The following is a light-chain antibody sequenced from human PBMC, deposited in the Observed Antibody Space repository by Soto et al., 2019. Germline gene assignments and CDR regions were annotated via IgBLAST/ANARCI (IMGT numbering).Light chain of an antibody. J-gene: IGKJ4*01. Sequence: EIVLTQSEANVSLSTGERATLAFRASHSVSSYLAWYQQKPGQAPRLPIYDASIRATGIPARFSGSGSGTDFTLPLISLAPEDFAVYYCPQRSNWLTFGGGTKVDI. V-gene: IGKV3-11*01. CDR1: HSVSSY. CDR3: PQRSNWLT. CDR2: DAS.